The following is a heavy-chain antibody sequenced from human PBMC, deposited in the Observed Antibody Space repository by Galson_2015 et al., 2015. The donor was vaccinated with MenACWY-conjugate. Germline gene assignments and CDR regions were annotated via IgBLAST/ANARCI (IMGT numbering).Heavy chain of an antibody. D-gene: IGHD2/OR15-2a*01. CDR1: GFTFSSYW. J-gene: IGHJ2*01. V-gene: IGHV3-74*03. Sequence: SLRLSCAASGFTFSSYWMHWVRQVPGKGLVWVSRINTDESLTTYADSVKGRFTISRDNAKNTLYLQMNSLRAEDTAVYYCARELRIYWYFDLWGRGTLVSVSS. CDR3: ARELRIYWYFDL. CDR2: INTDESLT.